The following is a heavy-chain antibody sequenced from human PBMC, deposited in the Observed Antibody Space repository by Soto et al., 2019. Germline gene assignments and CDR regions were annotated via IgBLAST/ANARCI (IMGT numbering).Heavy chain of an antibody. CDR1: GFTFSSYA. CDR2: ISGSGGST. D-gene: IGHD3-10*01. CDR3: ATELWFGELLDAFDI. V-gene: IGHV3-23*01. Sequence: PGGSLRLSCAASGFTFSSYAMSWVRQAPGKGLEWVSAISGSGGSTYYADSVKGRFTISRDNSKNTQYLQMNSLRAEDTAVYYCATELWFGELLDAFDIWGQGTMVTVSS. J-gene: IGHJ3*02.